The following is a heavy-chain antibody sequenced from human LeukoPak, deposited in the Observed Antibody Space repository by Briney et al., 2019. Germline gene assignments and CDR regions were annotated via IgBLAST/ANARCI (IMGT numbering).Heavy chain of an antibody. J-gene: IGHJ6*03. CDR1: GFTVSSNY. V-gene: IGHV3-53*01. CDR3: AREGSDWYGNSYYYMAA. CDR2: IYSGGST. D-gene: IGHD3-9*01. Sequence: GGSLRLSCAASGFTVSSNYMSWVRQAPGKGLEWVSVIYSGGSTYYADSVKGRFTISRDNSKNTLYLQMNSLRAEDTAVYYCAREGSDWYGNSYYYMAAWGKGPTVTVSS.